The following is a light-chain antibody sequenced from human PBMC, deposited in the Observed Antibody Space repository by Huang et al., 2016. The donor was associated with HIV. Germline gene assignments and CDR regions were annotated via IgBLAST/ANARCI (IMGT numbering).Light chain of an antibody. J-gene: IGKJ2*01. CDR2: GAS. V-gene: IGKV3-15*01. CDR1: QSISNN. CDR3: QQYHNWPPYT. Sequence: EILLTQSPATLSVSPGERVTLSCRASQSISNNLAWYQQKPGQAPRLLIYGASTRAAAIPARFSCSASGTEFTLTISSLQSEDCAVYYCQQYHNWPPYTFGQGTKLEI.